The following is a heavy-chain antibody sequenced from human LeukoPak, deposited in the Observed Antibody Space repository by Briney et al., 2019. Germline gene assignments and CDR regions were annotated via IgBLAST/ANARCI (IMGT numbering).Heavy chain of an antibody. D-gene: IGHD5-18*01. CDR3: ARGIRGVDTAMNDAFDI. CDR1: GGSISIYY. V-gene: IGHV4-59*01. Sequence: PSETLSLTCSVSGGSISIYYWSWIRQPPGKGLEWIGYIYNSGSTNHNPSLKSRVTMSVDTSKNQFSLKLSSVTAADTAVYYCARGIRGVDTAMNDAFDIWGQGTMVTVSS. J-gene: IGHJ3*02. CDR2: IYNSGST.